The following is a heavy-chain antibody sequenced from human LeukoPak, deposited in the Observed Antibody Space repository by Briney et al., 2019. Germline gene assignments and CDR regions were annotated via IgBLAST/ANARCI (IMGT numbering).Heavy chain of an antibody. J-gene: IGHJ6*02. CDR2: INPSGGST. Sequence: GASVKVSCKASGYTFTSYYMHWVRQAPGQGLEWMGIINPSGGSTSYAQKFQGRVTMTRDTSTSTVYMELSSLRSEDTAVYYCARSEEGYSYGYIYYYYYGMDVWGQGTTVTVSS. V-gene: IGHV1-46*01. CDR3: ARSEEGYSYGYIYYYYYGMDV. CDR1: GYTFTSYY. D-gene: IGHD5-18*01.